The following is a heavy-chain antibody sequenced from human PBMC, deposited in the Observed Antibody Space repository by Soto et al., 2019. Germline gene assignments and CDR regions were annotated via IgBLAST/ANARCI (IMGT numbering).Heavy chain of an antibody. CDR3: ARGSVYYDSSGYYYD. CDR1: GYTFTSYA. CDR2: INAGNGNT. Sequence: ASVKVSCKASGYTFTSYAMHWVRQAPGQRLEWMGWINAGNGNTKYSQKFQGRVTITRDTSASTAYMELSSLRSEDTAVYYCARGSVYYDSSGYYYDWGQGTLVTV. J-gene: IGHJ4*02. D-gene: IGHD3-22*01. V-gene: IGHV1-3*01.